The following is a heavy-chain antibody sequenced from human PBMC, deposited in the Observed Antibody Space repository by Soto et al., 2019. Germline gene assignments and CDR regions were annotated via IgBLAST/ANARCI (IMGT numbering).Heavy chain of an antibody. Sequence: ETLSLTCAVSGYSISSGYYWGWIRQPPGKGLEWIGSIYHSGSTYYNPSLKSRVTISVDTSKNQFSLKLSSVTAADTAVYYCARGFDYRWVYWGQGTLVTVSS. CDR1: GYSISSGYY. D-gene: IGHD3-16*01. J-gene: IGHJ4*02. CDR3: ARGFDYRWVY. V-gene: IGHV4-38-2*01. CDR2: IYHSGST.